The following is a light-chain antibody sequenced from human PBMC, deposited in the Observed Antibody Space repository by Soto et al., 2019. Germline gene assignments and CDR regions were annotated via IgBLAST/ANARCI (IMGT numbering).Light chain of an antibody. CDR3: QQYGTSPGT. CDR1: QSISSTQ. V-gene: IGKV3-20*01. CDR2: GAS. Sequence: EIVLTQSPDTLSLSPGERAPLSCRASQSISSTQLVWYQQKPGQAPTLLIFGASSRATGIPDRFSGSGSGTDFTLTISGLQPEDFAVYYCQQYGTSPGTVGQGTKVDIK. J-gene: IGKJ1*01.